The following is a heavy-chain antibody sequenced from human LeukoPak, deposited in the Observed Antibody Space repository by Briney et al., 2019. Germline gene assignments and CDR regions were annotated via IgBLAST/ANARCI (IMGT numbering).Heavy chain of an antibody. J-gene: IGHJ4*02. CDR1: GGTFSSYT. CDR2: IIPILGIA. D-gene: IGHD3-22*01. Sequence: SVKVSCKASGGTFSSYTISWVRQAPGQGLEWMGRIIPILGIANYAQKFQGRVTITADKSTSTVYMELSSLRSEDTAVYYCASGVYDSSGYSDFDYWGQGTLVTVSS. CDR3: ASGVYDSSGYSDFDY. V-gene: IGHV1-69*02.